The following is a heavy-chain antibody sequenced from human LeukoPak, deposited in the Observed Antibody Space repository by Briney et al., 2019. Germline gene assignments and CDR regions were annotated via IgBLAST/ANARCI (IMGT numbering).Heavy chain of an antibody. CDR1: GGSFSGYY. V-gene: IGHV4-34*01. CDR2: INHSGST. CDR3: ARGLDCSGGSCYRYYFDY. J-gene: IGHJ4*02. D-gene: IGHD2-15*01. Sequence: SETPSLTCAVYGGSFSGYYWSWIRQPPGKGLEWNGEINHSGSTNYNPSLKSRVTISLDTSKNQFSLKLTSVTAADTAVYYCARGLDCSGGSCYRYYFDYWGQGTLVTVSS.